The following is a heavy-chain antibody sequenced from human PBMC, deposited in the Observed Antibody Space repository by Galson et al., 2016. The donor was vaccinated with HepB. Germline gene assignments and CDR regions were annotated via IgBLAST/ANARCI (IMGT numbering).Heavy chain of an antibody. V-gene: IGHV3-73*01. D-gene: IGHD2-8*01. CDR2: IRSKGNSYAT. J-gene: IGHJ4*02. CDR1: GFTFNGSA. CDR3: TRRAPNNVVM. Sequence: SLRLSCAASGFTFNGSAFHWVRQASGKGLEWVGRIRSKGNSYATAYVESVKGRFTITRDDSKNTAYLQMTSLKADDTAVYYCTRRAPNNVVMWGQGILVTVSS.